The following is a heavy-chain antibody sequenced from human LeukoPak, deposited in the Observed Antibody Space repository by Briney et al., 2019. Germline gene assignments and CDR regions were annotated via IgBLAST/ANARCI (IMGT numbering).Heavy chain of an antibody. V-gene: IGHV4-59*01. CDR1: GGSISSYY. J-gene: IGHJ4*02. Sequence: SETLSLTCTVSGGSISSYYWSWIRQPPGKGLEWIAYIIYSGSTSYNPSLKSRVTISVDTSKNQFSLKLSSMTAADTAVYYCARRHGYNSDYWGQGTLVTVSS. CDR2: IIYSGST. CDR3: ARRHGYNSDY. D-gene: IGHD5-24*01.